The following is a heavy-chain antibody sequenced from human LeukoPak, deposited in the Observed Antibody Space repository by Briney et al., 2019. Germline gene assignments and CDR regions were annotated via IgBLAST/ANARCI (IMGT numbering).Heavy chain of an antibody. V-gene: IGHV1-2*06. CDR1: GYTFTGYY. D-gene: IGHD5-18*01. CDR3: ARDRGNSYGPPGY. Sequence: ASVKVSCKASGYTFTGYYMHWVRQAPGQGLEWMGRINPNSGGTNYAQKFQGRVTMTRDTSTSTAYMELRSLRSDDTAVYYCARDRGNSYGPPGYWGQGTLVTVSS. CDR2: INPNSGGT. J-gene: IGHJ4*02.